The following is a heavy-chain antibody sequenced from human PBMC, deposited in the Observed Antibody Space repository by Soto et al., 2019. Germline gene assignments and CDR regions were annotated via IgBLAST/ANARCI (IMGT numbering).Heavy chain of an antibody. CDR1: GGSISSYY. V-gene: IGHV4-59*01. Sequence: SETLSLTCTVSGGSISSYYWSWIRQPPGKGLEWIGYIYYSGSTNYNPSLKSRVTISVDTSKNQFSLKLSSVTAADTAVYYCARVIYDYGDYGALGTPNGNYYYMDVWGKGTTVTVSS. D-gene: IGHD4-17*01. J-gene: IGHJ6*03. CDR2: IYYSGST. CDR3: ARVIYDYGDYGALGTPNGNYYYMDV.